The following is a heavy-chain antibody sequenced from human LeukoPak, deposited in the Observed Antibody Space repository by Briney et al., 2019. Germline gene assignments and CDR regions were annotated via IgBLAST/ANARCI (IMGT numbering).Heavy chain of an antibody. J-gene: IGHJ1*01. CDR2: IYYSGST. CDR3: ARQGPMVRGQGDGYFQH. D-gene: IGHD3-10*01. V-gene: IGHV4-39*01. CDR1: GGSISSSSYY. Sequence: SETLSLTRTVSGGSISSSSYYWGWIRQPPGKWLEWIGSIYYSGSTYSNPYLKSRVTISVDTSKNQFSLKLSSVTAADTAVYYCARQGPMVRGQGDGYFQHWGQGTLVTVSS.